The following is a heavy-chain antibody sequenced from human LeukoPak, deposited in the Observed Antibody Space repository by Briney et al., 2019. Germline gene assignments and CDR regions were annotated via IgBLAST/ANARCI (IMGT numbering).Heavy chain of an antibody. Sequence: GGSVSLSCAASGFTFSNYAMSWVRQAPGKGLEWVSDISDSGGSTYYADSVKGRFTISRDNSRNTLYLQMNSLRAEDTAVYYCAKYRGGTYEVYYFDYGSGGSLATVSS. J-gene: IGHJ4*02. D-gene: IGHD1-26*01. V-gene: IGHV3-23*01. CDR2: ISDSGGST. CDR3: AKYRGGTYEVYYFDY. CDR1: GFTFSNYA.